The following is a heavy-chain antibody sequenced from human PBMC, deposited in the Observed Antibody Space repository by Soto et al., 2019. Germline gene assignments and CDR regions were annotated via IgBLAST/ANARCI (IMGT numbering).Heavy chain of an antibody. J-gene: IGHJ4*02. CDR2: IRSKTNSYAT. CDR1: GFTFGGSA. Sequence: GGSLRLSCAASGFTFGGSAMHWVRQASGKGLEWVGHIRSKTNSYATAYAESVKGRFTISRDDSINTAYPQMNSLKTEDTAVYFCTRQTDAVQWLVVPTDYNFDYWGQGTLVTVSS. CDR3: TRQTDAVQWLVVPTDYNFDY. D-gene: IGHD6-19*01. V-gene: IGHV3-73*01.